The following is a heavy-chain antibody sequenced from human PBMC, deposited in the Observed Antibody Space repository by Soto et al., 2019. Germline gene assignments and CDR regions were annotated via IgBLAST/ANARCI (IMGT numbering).Heavy chain of an antibody. CDR1: GFTFTSSA. CDR3: AADRRTTVISWFDP. CDR2: IVVGSGNT. V-gene: IGHV1-58*02. D-gene: IGHD4-4*01. Sequence: GASVKVSCKASGFTFTSSAMQWVRQARGQRLEWIGWIVVGSGNTNYAQKFQERVTITRDMSTSTAYMELSSLRSEDTAVYYCAADRRTTVISWFDPWGQGTLVTVSS. J-gene: IGHJ5*02.